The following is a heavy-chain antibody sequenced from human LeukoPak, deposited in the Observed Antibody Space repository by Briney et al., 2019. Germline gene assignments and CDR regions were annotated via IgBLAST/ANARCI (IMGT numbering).Heavy chain of an antibody. J-gene: IGHJ4*02. CDR1: GGSFSGYY. CDR2: INHSGST. D-gene: IGHD6-6*01. CDR3: ARGYSSSSARGFDY. Sequence: SETLSLTCAVYGGSFSGYYWSWIRQPPGKALEWIGEINHSGSTNYNPSLKSRVTISVDTSKNQFSLKLSSVTAADTAVYYCARGYSSSSARGFDYWGQGTLVTVSS. V-gene: IGHV4-34*01.